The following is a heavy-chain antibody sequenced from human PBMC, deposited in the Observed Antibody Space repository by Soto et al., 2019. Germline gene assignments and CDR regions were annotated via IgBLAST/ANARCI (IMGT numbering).Heavy chain of an antibody. CDR1: GYTFTSYG. V-gene: IGHV1-18*01. J-gene: IGHJ4*02. Sequence: QVQLVQSGAEVKKPGASVKVSCKASGYTFTSYGISWVRQAPGQGLEWRGWISAYNGNTTYAQKLQGRVTMTTDTSKSADYMEMKSLRSADTAVYYCARDEAGPQGGTLGYWGQGTLVTVSS. D-gene: IGHD6-19*01. CDR3: ARDEAGPQGGTLGY. CDR2: ISAYNGNT.